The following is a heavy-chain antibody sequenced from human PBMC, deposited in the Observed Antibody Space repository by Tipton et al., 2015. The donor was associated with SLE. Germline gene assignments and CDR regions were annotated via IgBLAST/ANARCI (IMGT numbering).Heavy chain of an antibody. J-gene: IGHJ4*02. Sequence: TLSLTCTVSGGSISSDGYYWNWIRQHPEKGLEWIGYIYYTGGTYYNPSLESRITISVDTSKNQFSLKLTSVTAADTAVYYCARLTTTFGVTYWGQGTLVTVSS. V-gene: IGHV4-31*03. CDR2: IYYTGGT. D-gene: IGHD3-3*01. CDR3: ARLTTTFGVTY. CDR1: GGSISSDGYY.